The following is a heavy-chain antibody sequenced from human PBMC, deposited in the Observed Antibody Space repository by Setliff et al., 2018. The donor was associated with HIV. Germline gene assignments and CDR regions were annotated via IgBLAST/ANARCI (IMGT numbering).Heavy chain of an antibody. V-gene: IGHV4-39*02. J-gene: IGHJ6*03. Sequence: SETLSLPCAATGVAISGSTYDWAWIRQAPGRGLQWIGSVHYTGSSYRTPSLKSRLTIPIYTSRNHFSLTLTSFTAADTAVYYCAMTLRLFAGGYMDVWGKGTTVTVSS. CDR2: VHYTGSS. CDR1: GVAISGSTYD. D-gene: IGHD3-3*01. CDR3: AMTLRLFAGGYMDV.